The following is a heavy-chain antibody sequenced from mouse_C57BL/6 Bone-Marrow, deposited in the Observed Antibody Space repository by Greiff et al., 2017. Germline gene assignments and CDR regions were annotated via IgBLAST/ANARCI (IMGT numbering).Heavy chain of an antibody. J-gene: IGHJ4*01. V-gene: IGHV5-9-1*02. CDR2: ISSGGDYI. CDR3: TREDYGSIAMDY. D-gene: IGHD1-1*01. Sequence: EVKLMESGEGLVKPGGSLKLSCAASGFTFSSYAMSWVRQTPEKRLEWVAYISSGGDYIYYADTVKGRFTISRDNARNTLYLQMSSLKSEDTAMYYCTREDYGSIAMDYWGQGTSVTVSS. CDR1: GFTFSSYA.